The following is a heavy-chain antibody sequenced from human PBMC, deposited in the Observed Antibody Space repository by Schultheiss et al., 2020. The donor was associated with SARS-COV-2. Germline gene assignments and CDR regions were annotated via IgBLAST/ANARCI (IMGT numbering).Heavy chain of an antibody. J-gene: IGHJ3*02. V-gene: IGHV3-7*03. CDR2: IKQDGSEK. CDR3: ASEGSEYSGSPYDAFDI. D-gene: IGHD1-26*01. CDR1: GFTFSSYW. Sequence: GESLKISCAASGFTFSSYWMSWVRQAPGKGLEWVANIKQDGSEKYYVDSVKGRFTISRDNAKNSLYLQMNSLRAEDTAVYYCASEGSEYSGSPYDAFDIWGQGTMVTVSS.